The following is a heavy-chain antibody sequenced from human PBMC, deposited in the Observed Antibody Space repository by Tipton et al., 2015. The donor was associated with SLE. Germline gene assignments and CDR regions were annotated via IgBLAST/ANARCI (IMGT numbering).Heavy chain of an antibody. J-gene: IGHJ4*02. Sequence: TLSLTCAVYGGSFSGYYWSWISQPPGKGLEWIGYIYYSGSTNYNPSLKSRVTISVDTSKNQFSLKLSSVTAADTAVYYCARGPAPQKTDSSGWSHFDYWGQGTLVTVSS. CDR1: GGSFSGYY. D-gene: IGHD6-19*01. CDR3: ARGPAPQKTDSSGWSHFDY. CDR2: IYYSGST. V-gene: IGHV4-59*12.